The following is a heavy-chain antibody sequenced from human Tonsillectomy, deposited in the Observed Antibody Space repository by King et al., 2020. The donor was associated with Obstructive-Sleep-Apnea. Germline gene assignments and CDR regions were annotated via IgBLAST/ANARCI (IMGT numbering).Heavy chain of an antibody. CDR3: ARAPYGSGIIDWFDP. D-gene: IGHD3-10*01. V-gene: IGHV4-59*01. J-gene: IGHJ5*02. CDR2: IYYTGSS. CDR1: GGSISSYY. Sequence: QLQESGPGLVKPSETLSLTCTVSGGSISSYYWSWIRQPPGKELEWIGYIYYTGSSNYNPSHKSRVTISVDTSKNQFSLQLSSVTAADTAVYYCARAPYGSGIIDWFDPWGQGTLVTVSS.